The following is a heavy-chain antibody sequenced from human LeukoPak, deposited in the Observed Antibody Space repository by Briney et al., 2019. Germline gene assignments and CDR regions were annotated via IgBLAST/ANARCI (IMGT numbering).Heavy chain of an antibody. CDR1: GGTFNKYA. Sequence: GASVKVSCKVSGGTFNKYAIDWVRQAPGQGLEWVGGIIPMLGTSSSAQKFQGRVTITADESTSTVHMELSSLTSEDTAMYYCARDRSSGTFDSFGIWGPGTMVTVSS. CDR3: ARDRSSGTFDSFGI. D-gene: IGHD1-26*01. V-gene: IGHV1-69*13. J-gene: IGHJ3*02. CDR2: IIPMLGTS.